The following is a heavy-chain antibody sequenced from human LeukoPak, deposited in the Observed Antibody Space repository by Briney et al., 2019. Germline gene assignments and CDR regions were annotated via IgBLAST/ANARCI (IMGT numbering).Heavy chain of an antibody. D-gene: IGHD3-10*01. J-gene: IGHJ4*02. CDR2: IHPNDGDT. CDR1: GYTFTNYY. V-gene: IGHV1-46*01. CDR3: ATYTQSGAQGVNDY. Sequence: GASVKVSCKASGYTFTNYYMHWVRQAPGQGLEWMGLIHPNDGDTKYAQEFQDRVTMTRGTSTSTVYMELSSLRSEDTAVYYCATYTQSGAQGVNDYWGQGTLVTVSS.